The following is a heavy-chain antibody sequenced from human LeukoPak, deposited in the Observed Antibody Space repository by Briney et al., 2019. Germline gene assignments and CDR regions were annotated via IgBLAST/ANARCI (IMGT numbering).Heavy chain of an antibody. J-gene: IGHJ4*02. D-gene: IGHD4-23*01. CDR3: ARDRRTTLAFDY. Sequence: PSETLSLTCAVYGGSFSGSYYWSWIRQPAGKGLEWIGRIYTSGSTNYNPSLKSRVTISVDTSKNQFSLKLSSVTAADTAVYYCARDRRTTLAFDYWGQGTLVTVSS. CDR2: IYTSGST. V-gene: IGHV4-61*02. CDR1: GGSFSGSYY.